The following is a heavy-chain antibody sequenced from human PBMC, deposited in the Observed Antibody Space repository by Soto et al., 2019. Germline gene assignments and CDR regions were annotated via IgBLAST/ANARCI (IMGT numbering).Heavy chain of an antibody. D-gene: IGHD6-13*01. Sequence: PGGSLRLSCAASGFTFSSYGMHWVRQAPGKGLEWVAVISYDGSNKYYADSVKGRFTISRDNSKNTLYLQMNSLRAEDTAVYYCAKEGRGMAAAYFQHWGQGTLVTVSS. V-gene: IGHV3-30*18. CDR3: AKEGRGMAAAYFQH. CDR1: GFTFSSYG. J-gene: IGHJ1*01. CDR2: ISYDGSNK.